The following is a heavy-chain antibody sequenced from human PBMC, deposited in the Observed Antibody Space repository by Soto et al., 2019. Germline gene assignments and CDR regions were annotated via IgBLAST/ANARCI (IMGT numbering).Heavy chain of an antibody. V-gene: IGHV3-30*18. D-gene: IGHD5-18*01. J-gene: IGHJ4*02. CDR2: ISYDGSNK. CDR1: GFTFSSYG. CDR3: AKGSTARTYFDY. Sequence: QVQLVESGGGVVQPGRSLRLSCAASGFTFSSYGMHWVRQAPGKGLEWVAFISYDGSNKYYADSVKGRFTISRDNSKNTLYLQMNSLRAEDTAVYYCAKGSTARTYFDYWGQGTLVNVSS.